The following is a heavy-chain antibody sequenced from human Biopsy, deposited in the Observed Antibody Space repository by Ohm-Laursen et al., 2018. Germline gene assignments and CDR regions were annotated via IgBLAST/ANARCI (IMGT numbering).Heavy chain of an antibody. CDR1: GDSINNYY. Sequence: PSDTLSLTCTVSGDSINNYYWSWIRQPAGKGLEWIGRIYTGGSPNHNLSLESRATMSVDTSKNQFSLNLRSVTAADTAVYYCARGTGRYYVYGAFDIWGQGTVVTVSS. CDR3: ARGTGRYYVYGAFDI. J-gene: IGHJ3*02. CDR2: IYTGGSP. V-gene: IGHV4-4*07. D-gene: IGHD1-26*01.